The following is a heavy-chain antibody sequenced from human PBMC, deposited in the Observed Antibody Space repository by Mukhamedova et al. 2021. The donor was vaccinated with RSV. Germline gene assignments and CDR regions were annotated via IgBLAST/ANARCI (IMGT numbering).Heavy chain of an antibody. J-gene: IGHJ4*02. D-gene: IGHD3-3*01. CDR2: IYPGDSDT. CDR3: ARLDYDYWSGYYGGDY. Sequence: EYMGIIYPGDSDTRYSPSFQGQVTISVDRSITTAYLQWSGLKASDTAVYYCARLDYDYWSGYYGGDYWGQGTLVSVPS. V-gene: IGHV5-51*01.